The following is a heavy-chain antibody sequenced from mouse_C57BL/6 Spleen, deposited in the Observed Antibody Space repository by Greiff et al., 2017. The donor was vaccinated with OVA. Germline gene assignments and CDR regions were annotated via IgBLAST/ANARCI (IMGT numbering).Heavy chain of an antibody. J-gene: IGHJ1*03. Sequence: DVKLVESEGGLVQPGSSMKLSCTASGFTFSDYYMAWVRQVPEKGLEWVANINYDGSSTYYLDSLKSRFIISRDNAKNILYLQMSSLKSEDTATYYCARDYDWYFDVWGTGTTVTVSS. CDR1: GFTFSDYY. CDR3: ARDYDWYFDV. V-gene: IGHV5-16*01. D-gene: IGHD2-12*01. CDR2: INYDGSST.